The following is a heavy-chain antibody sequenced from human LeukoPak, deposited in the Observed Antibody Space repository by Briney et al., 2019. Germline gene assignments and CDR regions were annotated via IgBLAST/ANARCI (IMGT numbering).Heavy chain of an antibody. CDR2: ISWNSGSI. CDR3: AKDMSSSPRYMDV. Sequence: PGRSLRLSCAASGFTFDDYAMHWVRQAPGKGLEWVSGISWNSGSIGYADSVKGRFTISRDNAKNSLYLQMNSLRAEDMALYYCAKDMSSSPRYMDVWGKGTTVTVSS. CDR1: GFTFDDYA. J-gene: IGHJ6*03. D-gene: IGHD6-13*01. V-gene: IGHV3-9*03.